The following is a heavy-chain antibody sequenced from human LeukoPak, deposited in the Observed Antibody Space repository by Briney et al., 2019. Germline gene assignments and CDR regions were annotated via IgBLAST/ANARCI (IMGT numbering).Heavy chain of an antibody. CDR2: ISSSSSYI. D-gene: IGHD5-24*01. CDR3: ARDYIRDGYPWGFDY. V-gene: IGHV3-21*01. CDR1: GFTFSSYS. Sequence: PRGSLRLSCAASGFTFSSYSMNWVRQAPGKGLEWVSSISSSSSYIYYADSVKGRFTISRDNAKNSLYLQMNSLRAEDTAVYYCARDYIRDGYPWGFDYWGQGTLVTVSS. J-gene: IGHJ4*02.